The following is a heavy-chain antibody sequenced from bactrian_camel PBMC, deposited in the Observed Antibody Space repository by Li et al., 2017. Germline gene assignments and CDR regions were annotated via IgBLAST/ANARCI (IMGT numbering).Heavy chain of an antibody. CDR2: TNTEGTST. CDR3: VRSTMGWAFDY. D-gene: IGHD5*01. J-gene: IGHJ4*01. Sequence: HVQLVESGGGLVQPGGSLRLSCAASGFTASSYWMYWVRQAPGKGLEWVSSTNTEGTSTAYQDSVKGRFTISRDNAKNTVYLQMISLKPEDTAVYYCVRSTMGWAFDYWGQGTQVTVS. V-gene: IGHV3S1*01. CDR1: GFTASSYW.